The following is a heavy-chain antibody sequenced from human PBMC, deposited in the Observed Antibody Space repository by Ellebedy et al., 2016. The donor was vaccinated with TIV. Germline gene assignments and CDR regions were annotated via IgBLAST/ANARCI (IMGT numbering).Heavy chain of an antibody. J-gene: IGHJ4*02. V-gene: IGHV4-34*01. Sequence: SETLSLXXAVYGGSFSGYYWSWIRQPPGKGLEWIGEINHSGSTNYNPSLKSRVTISVDTSKNQFSLKLSSVTAADTAVYYCAREARGEDDFWSGYYTGFDYWGQGTLVTVSS. CDR2: INHSGST. CDR3: AREARGEDDFWSGYYTGFDY. CDR1: GGSFSGYY. D-gene: IGHD3-3*01.